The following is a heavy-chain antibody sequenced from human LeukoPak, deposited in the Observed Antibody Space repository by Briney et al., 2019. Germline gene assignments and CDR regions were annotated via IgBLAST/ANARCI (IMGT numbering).Heavy chain of an antibody. V-gene: IGHV4-61*02. CDR1: GGSISSGSYY. Sequence: SQTLSLTCTVSGGSISSGSYYWSWIRQPAGKGLEWIGRIYTSGSTNYNPSLKSRVTISVDTSKNQFSLKLSSVTAADTAVCYCARESGLDYDSSGYYYHPGAFDIWGQGTMVTVSS. J-gene: IGHJ3*02. CDR3: ARESGLDYDSSGYYYHPGAFDI. D-gene: IGHD3-22*01. CDR2: IYTSGST.